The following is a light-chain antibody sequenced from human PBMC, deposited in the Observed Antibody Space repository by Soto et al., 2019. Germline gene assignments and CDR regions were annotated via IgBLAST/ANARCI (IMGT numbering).Light chain of an antibody. CDR3: QQSYSTPIT. CDR2: AAS. J-gene: IGKJ5*01. Sequence: DIQMTQSPSSLSASAGDRVTITCRASPTIRSYLNWYQLKPWKAPKLLIYAASSLQGGVPSRFSGSGSGTDFTLTISSLQPEDFATYYCQQSYSTPITFGQGTRLEIK. CDR1: PTIRSY. V-gene: IGKV1-39*01.